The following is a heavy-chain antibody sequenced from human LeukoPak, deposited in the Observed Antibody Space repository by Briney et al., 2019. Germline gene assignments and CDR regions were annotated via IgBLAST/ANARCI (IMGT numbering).Heavy chain of an antibody. J-gene: IGHJ6*02. D-gene: IGHD3-22*01. Sequence: GGSLRLSCAASGFTVSSNYMSWVRQAPGKGLEWVSVIYSGGSTYHADSVKGRFTISRDNSKNTLYLQMNSLRAEDTAVYYCARDRWYYYDSSGYYYYYYGMDVWGQGTTVTVSS. CDR1: GFTVSSNY. CDR3: ARDRWYYYDSSGYYYYYYGMDV. V-gene: IGHV3-66*01. CDR2: IYSGGST.